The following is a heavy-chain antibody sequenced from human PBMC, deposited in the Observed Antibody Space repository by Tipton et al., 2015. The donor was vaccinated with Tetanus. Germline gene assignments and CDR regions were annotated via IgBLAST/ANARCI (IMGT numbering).Heavy chain of an antibody. Sequence: QLVQSGAEVKKPGESLKISCRASGYSFTSYWIAWVRQVPGQGLESMGIVFPGDSDTRYSPSFEGQVTISADKSLSTAYVQWSSLKAADIAVDCCAISPATPDDLELDYGGQVSQVTITS. J-gene: IGHJ4*02. D-gene: IGHD1-1*01. CDR3: AISPATPDDLELDY. CDR1: GYSFTSYW. V-gene: IGHV5-51*01. CDR2: VFPGDSDT.